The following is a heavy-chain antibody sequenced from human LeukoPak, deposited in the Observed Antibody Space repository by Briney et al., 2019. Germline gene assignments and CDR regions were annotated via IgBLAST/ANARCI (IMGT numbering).Heavy chain of an antibody. CDR1: GFTFSSYG. Sequence: GGSLRLSCAASGFTFSSYGMHWVRQAPGKGLEWVAVIWYDGSNKYYADSVEGRFTISRDNSKNTLYLQTNSLRAEDTAVYYCARDGCSSTSCSNYFDYWGQGTLVTVSS. CDR3: ARDGCSSTSCSNYFDY. J-gene: IGHJ4*02. CDR2: IWYDGSNK. D-gene: IGHD2-2*01. V-gene: IGHV3-33*01.